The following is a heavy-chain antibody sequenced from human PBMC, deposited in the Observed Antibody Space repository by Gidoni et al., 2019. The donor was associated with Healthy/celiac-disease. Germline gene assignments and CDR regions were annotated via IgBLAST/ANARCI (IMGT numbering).Heavy chain of an antibody. CDR3: ARVHRAVAGTRFDY. V-gene: IGHV3-30*04. CDR1: GFSFSSYA. Sequence: QVQLVESGGGVVQPGRSRRLSCAASGFSFSSYAMHWVRQAPGKGLEWVAVISYDGSNKYYADSVKGRFTISRDNSKNTLYLQMNSLRAEDTAVYYCARVHRAVAGTRFDYWGQGTLVTVSS. D-gene: IGHD6-19*01. CDR2: ISYDGSNK. J-gene: IGHJ4*02.